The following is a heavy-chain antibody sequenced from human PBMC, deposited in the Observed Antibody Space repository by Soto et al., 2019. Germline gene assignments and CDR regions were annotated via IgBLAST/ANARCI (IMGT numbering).Heavy chain of an antibody. D-gene: IGHD2-15*01. CDR3: AKDRARYCGGGSCYSIFDY. V-gene: IGHV4-39*02. CDR2: IYYSGST. Sequence: PGKGLEWIGSIYYSGSTYYSPSLKSRVTISVDTSKNQFSLKLSSVTAADTAVYYCAKDRARYCGGGSCYSIFDYWGQGTPVTGSS. J-gene: IGHJ4*02.